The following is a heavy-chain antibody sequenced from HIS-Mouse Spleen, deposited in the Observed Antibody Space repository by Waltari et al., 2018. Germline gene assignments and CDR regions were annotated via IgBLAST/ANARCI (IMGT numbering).Heavy chain of an antibody. V-gene: IGHV3-30-3*01. CDR1: GFTFSSYA. J-gene: IGHJ4*02. D-gene: IGHD1-26*01. Sequence: QVQLVESGGGVVQPGRSLRLSCAASGFTFSSYAMHWVRQAPGKGLEWVAVISYDGSNKYYADSVKGRFTISRDNSKNTLYLQMNSLRAEDTAVYYCARVLSSGSSDYWGQGTLVTVSS. CDR3: ARVLSSGSSDY. CDR2: ISYDGSNK.